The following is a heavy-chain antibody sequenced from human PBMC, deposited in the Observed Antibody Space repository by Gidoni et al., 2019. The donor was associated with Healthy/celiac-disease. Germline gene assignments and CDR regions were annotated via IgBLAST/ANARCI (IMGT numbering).Heavy chain of an antibody. J-gene: IGHJ4*02. V-gene: IGHV3-64D*06. CDR2: ISSNGGST. Sequence: EVQLVESGGGLVQPGGSLRLSCSATGFTFSSYAMHWVRQAPGKGLEYVSAISSNGGSTYYADSVKGRFTISRDNSKNTLYLQMSSLRAEDTAVYYCVKTPYSKANYWGQGTLVTVSS. D-gene: IGHD6-13*01. CDR1: GFTFSSYA. CDR3: VKTPYSKANY.